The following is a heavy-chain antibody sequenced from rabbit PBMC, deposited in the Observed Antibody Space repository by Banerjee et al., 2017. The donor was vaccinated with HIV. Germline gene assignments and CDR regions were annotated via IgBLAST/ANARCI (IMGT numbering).Heavy chain of an antibody. V-gene: IGHV1S45*01. Sequence: QEQLVESGGGLVTLGGSLTLTCKASGFDLSSYYYMCWVRQAPGKGLELIACIYTDFSASTYYASWAKGPFTISKTSSTTVTLQMTSLTAADTATYFCAGGSYYVGFNLWGPGTLVTVS. D-gene: IGHD8-1*01. J-gene: IGHJ4*01. CDR3: AGGSYYVGFNL. CDR2: IYTDFSAST. CDR1: GFDLSSYYY.